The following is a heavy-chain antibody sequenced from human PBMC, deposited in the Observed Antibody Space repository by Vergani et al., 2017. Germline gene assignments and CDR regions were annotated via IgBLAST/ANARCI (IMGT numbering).Heavy chain of an antibody. CDR1: GGSISSGGYY. Sequence: QVQLQESGPGLVKPSQTLSLTCTVSGGSISSGGYYWSWIRPDPGKGVEWMGYTYYSWSTYYTPSLKSGVTISVDTSKNQFSLGLGPVTAADTAMYYCAYSCSSGYPKYWYFDLWGRGTLVTVSS. V-gene: IGHV4-31*03. D-gene: IGHD3-22*01. J-gene: IGHJ2*01. CDR3: AYSCSSGYPKYWYFDL. CDR2: TYYSWST.